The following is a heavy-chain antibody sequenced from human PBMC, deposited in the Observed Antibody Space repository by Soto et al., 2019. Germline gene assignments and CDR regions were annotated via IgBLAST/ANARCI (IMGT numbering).Heavy chain of an antibody. D-gene: IGHD5-12*01. CDR3: ARGKRYVLPPFDY. V-gene: IGHV3-11*01. CDR2: ISSSGSTI. Sequence: QVQLVESGGGLVKPGGSLRLSFEASGFTFIDYTMSWIRQAPGRGREWVSYISSSGSTIYYADSVKGRFTISRDNAKNSLYLQMNSLRAEDTAVYYCARGKRYVLPPFDYWGQGTLVTVSS. CDR1: GFTFIDYT. J-gene: IGHJ4*02.